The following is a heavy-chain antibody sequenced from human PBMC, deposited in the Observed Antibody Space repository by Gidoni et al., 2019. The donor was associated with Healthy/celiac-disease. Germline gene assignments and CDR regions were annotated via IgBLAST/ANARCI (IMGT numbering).Heavy chain of an antibody. CDR2: IIPIFCTA. J-gene: IGHJ2*01. D-gene: IGHD5-12*01. Sequence: QVQLVQSGAEVKKPGSSVMVSCKASGGTFRSYAISWVRQAPGQGLEWMGVIIPIFCTANYAQKFQGRVTITADEATSTAYMELSSLRSEDTAVYYCARDSSTGYDFVKPDYWYFDLWGRGTLVTVSS. CDR1: GGTFRSYA. V-gene: IGHV1-69*01. CDR3: ARDSSTGYDFVKPDYWYFDL.